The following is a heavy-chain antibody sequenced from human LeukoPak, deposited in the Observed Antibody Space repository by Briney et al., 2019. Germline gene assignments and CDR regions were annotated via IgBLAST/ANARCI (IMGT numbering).Heavy chain of an antibody. CDR1: GGTISGYY. V-gene: IGHV4-59*01. Sequence: PSGTLSLTCTVSGGTISGYYWSWIRQSPGKGLECIGYIYYYGSTNYNPSFKSRVTISVDTSKNQFSLKLNSLTAADTAVYYCARAFRRSFDHYNWFDPWGQGTLVTVSS. CDR2: IYYYGST. J-gene: IGHJ5*02. CDR3: ARAFRRSFDHYNWFDP. D-gene: IGHD3-10*01.